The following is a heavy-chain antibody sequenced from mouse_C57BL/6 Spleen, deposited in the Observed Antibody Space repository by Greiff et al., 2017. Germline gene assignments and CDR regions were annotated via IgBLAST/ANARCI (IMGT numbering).Heavy chain of an antibody. V-gene: IGHV1-61*01. Sequence: QVQLKQPGAELVRPGSSVKLSCKASGYTFTSYWMDWVKQRPGQGLEWIGNIYPSDSETHYNQKFKDKATLTVDKSSSTAYMQLSSLTSEDSAVYYCATYSNYYAMDYWGQGTSVTVSS. CDR3: ATYSNYYAMDY. CDR1: GYTFTSYW. D-gene: IGHD2-5*01. CDR2: IYPSDSET. J-gene: IGHJ4*01.